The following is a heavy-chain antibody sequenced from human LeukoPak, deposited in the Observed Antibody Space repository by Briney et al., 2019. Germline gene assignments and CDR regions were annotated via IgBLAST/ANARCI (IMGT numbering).Heavy chain of an antibody. D-gene: IGHD5-24*01. Sequence: SETLSLTCSVSGGSISSYYWSWIRQPAGKGLEWIGRIYTSGRTNYNASLKSHVTMSVDKSKNHFSLKLSSVSRADTAVYYCARARRSRDGYNVFDYWGQGTLVTVSS. CDR1: GGSISSYY. CDR3: ARARRSRDGYNVFDY. V-gene: IGHV4-4*07. J-gene: IGHJ4*02. CDR2: IYTSGRT.